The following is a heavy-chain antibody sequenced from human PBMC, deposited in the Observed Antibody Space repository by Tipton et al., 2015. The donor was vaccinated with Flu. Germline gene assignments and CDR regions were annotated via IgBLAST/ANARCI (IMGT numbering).Heavy chain of an antibody. CDR1: GGSISNSAYY. CDR2: VYYTGTT. V-gene: IGHV4-39*07. Sequence: TLSLTCTVSGGSISNSAYYWGWIRQPPGKGLEWIANVYYTGTTYYNPSLKSRVTMSVDTSKNQVSLRLSSVTAADTALYYCAKGFGTYGNFDYWGQGTLVTVSS. J-gene: IGHJ4*02. D-gene: IGHD3-10*01. CDR3: AKGFGTYGNFDY.